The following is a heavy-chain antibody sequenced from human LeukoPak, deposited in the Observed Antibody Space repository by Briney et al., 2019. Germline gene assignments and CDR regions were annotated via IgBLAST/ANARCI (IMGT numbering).Heavy chain of an antibody. V-gene: IGHV4-59*01. CDR2: IYYSGST. CDR3: ARGRRTGSTYWYFDL. D-gene: IGHD3/OR15-3a*01. J-gene: IGHJ2*01. CDR1: GGSISSYY. Sequence: SETLSLTCTVSGGSISSYYWSWIRQPPGKGLEWIGYIYYSGSTNYNPSLKSRVTISVDTSKNQFSPKLSSVTAADTAVYYCARGRRTGSTYWYFDLWGRGTLVTVSS.